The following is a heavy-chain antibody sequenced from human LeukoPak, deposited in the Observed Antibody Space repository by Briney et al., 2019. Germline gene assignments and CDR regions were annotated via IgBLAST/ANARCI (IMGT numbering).Heavy chain of an antibody. Sequence: GGSLRLSCAASGFTFSSYEMNWVRQAPGKGLEWVSYISSSGSTIYYADSVKGRFTISRDNAMDRLYLQMNSLRADDTAVYYCVKDRVDGSGSQFDSWGQGSLVIVSS. CDR2: ISSSGSTI. CDR1: GFTFSSYE. V-gene: IGHV3-48*03. D-gene: IGHD3-10*01. J-gene: IGHJ4*02. CDR3: VKDRVDGSGSQFDS.